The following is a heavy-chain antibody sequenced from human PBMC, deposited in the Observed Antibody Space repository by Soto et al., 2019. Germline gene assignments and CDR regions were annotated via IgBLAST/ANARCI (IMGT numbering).Heavy chain of an antibody. CDR1: GFTFSTYG. D-gene: IGHD1-26*01. V-gene: IGHV3-30*18. J-gene: IGHJ4*02. Sequence: QVQLVESGGGVVQPGRSLRLSCAASGFTFSTYGMHWVRQAPGKGLEWVAVISYDGSHKSYGDSVKGRFTISRDNSKNTLYLLMNSLRAEDTAVYYCAKETVWEILEGYFEYWGQGTLVTVSS. CDR3: AKETVWEILEGYFEY. CDR2: ISYDGSHK.